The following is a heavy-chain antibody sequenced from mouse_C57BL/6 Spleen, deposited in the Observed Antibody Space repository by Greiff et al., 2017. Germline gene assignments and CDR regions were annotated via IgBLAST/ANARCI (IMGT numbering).Heavy chain of an antibody. CDR2: INPSSGYT. CDR1: GYTFTSYW. Sequence: VKVVESGAELAKPGASVKLSCKASGYTFTSYWMHWVKQRPGQGLAWIGYINPSSGYTKYNQKFKDKATFTADKSSSTAYMQLSSLTYEDSAVYYCAREGADYFDYWGQGTTLTVSS. V-gene: IGHV1-7*01. CDR3: AREGADYFDY. J-gene: IGHJ2*01.